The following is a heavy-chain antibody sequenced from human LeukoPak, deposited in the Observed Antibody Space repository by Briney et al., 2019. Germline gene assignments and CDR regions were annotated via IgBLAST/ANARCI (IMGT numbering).Heavy chain of an antibody. J-gene: IGHJ5*02. V-gene: IGHV1-18*01. CDR1: GYTFTSYG. Sequence: ASVEVSCKASGYTFTSYGISWVRQAPGQGLEWMGWISAYNGNTNYAQKLQGRVTMTTDTSTSTAYMELRSLRSDDTAVYYCARGRRVTPANWFDPWGQGTLVTVSS. CDR3: ARGRRVTPANWFDP. D-gene: IGHD4-23*01. CDR2: ISAYNGNT.